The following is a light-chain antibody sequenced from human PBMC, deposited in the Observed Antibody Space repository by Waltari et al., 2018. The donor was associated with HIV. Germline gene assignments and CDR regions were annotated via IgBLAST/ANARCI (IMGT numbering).Light chain of an antibody. V-gene: IGLV2-23*02. CDR2: EVN. CDR1: STDVGNYNL. J-gene: IGLJ3*02. CDR3: CSYAGSNTPWV. Sequence: QSALTQPASVSGSPGQSITISCTGTSTDVGNYNLVAWYQQHPGKAPKFMIYEVNKRPSGVSNRFSGSKSGNTASLTISGLQAEDEAHYYCCSYAGSNTPWVFGGGTKLTVL.